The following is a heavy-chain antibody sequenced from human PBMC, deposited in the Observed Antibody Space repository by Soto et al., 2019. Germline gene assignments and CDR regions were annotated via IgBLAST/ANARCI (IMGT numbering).Heavy chain of an antibody. CDR1: GFTFSSYA. Sequence: EVQLVESGGGLVQPGGSLRLSCAASGFTFSSYAMHWVRQAPGKGLEYVSAISSNGGSTYYANSVKGRFTISRDNSKNTLYLQMGSLRAEDMAVYYCAREGYSGYEIGFLDYWGQGTLVTVSS. CDR3: AREGYSGYEIGFLDY. D-gene: IGHD5-12*01. V-gene: IGHV3-64*01. CDR2: ISSNGGST. J-gene: IGHJ4*02.